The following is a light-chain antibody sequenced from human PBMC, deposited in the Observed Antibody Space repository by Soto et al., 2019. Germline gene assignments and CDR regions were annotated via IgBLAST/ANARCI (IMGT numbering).Light chain of an antibody. CDR1: SSNIGNNY. Sequence: QSVLTQPPSVSAAPGQKVTISCSGSSSNIGNNYVSWYQQLPGTAPTLLIYDNNKRPSGIPDRFSGSKSGTSATLGITGLQTGDEADYYCGTWDSSVSAYVFGTGTKVTVL. J-gene: IGLJ1*01. CDR3: GTWDSSVSAYV. V-gene: IGLV1-51*01. CDR2: DNN.